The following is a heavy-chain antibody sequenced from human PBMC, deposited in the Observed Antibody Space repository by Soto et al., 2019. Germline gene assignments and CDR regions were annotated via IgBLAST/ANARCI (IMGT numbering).Heavy chain of an antibody. D-gene: IGHD1-20*01. CDR1: GFTFSSYG. CDR3: AKDNWNDVLGDY. Sequence: VQLVESGGGVVQPGRSLRLSCAASGFTFSSYGMHWVRQAPGKGLEWVSAISGSGGSTYYADSVKGRFTISRDNSKNTLYLQMNSLRAEDTAVYYCAKDNWNDVLGDYWGQGTLVTVSS. J-gene: IGHJ4*02. V-gene: IGHV3-23*04. CDR2: ISGSGGST.